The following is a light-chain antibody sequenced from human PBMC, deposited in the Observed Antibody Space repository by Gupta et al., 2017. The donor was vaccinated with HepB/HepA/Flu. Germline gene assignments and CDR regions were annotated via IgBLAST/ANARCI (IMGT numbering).Light chain of an antibody. V-gene: IGLV1-47*01. CDR1: SSNIGTNS. Sequence: QSVLTQPPSVSGTPGQRVTITCSGSSSNIGTNSVYCFQELPGTAPKLLLHRNRERPSGVPDRFSGAKSGTSGSLAISGLRSEDEADYYCATWDASLSGWVFGGGTKLTVL. J-gene: IGLJ3*02. CDR2: RNR. CDR3: ATWDASLSGWV.